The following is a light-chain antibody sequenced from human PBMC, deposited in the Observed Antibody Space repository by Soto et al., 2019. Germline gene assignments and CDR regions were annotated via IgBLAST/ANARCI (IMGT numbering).Light chain of an antibody. CDR2: GAS. V-gene: IGKV3-15*01. Sequence: EIVMTQSPATLSVSPGERAALSCRASQSVSSKLAWYRQRPGQAPRLVIYGASTRATGIPARFSGSGSGTEFTLTISSLQSEDFAVYYCQQYNNWPPITFGQGTRLEIK. CDR1: QSVSSK. CDR3: QQYNNWPPIT. J-gene: IGKJ5*01.